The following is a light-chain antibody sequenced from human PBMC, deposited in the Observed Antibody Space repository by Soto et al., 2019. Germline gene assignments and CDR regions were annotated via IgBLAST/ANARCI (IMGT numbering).Light chain of an antibody. CDR2: GNN. CDR1: SSNLGAGYD. J-gene: IGLJ2*01. Sequence: QSVLTQPPSVSGTPGQRVSISCTGTSSNLGAGYDVHWYQQLPGAAPRLPIFGNNVRPSGVPDRFSGSKSGTSASLAITGRQAEDEAIYHGQSYDGSLATSILGAGTKLTVL. V-gene: IGLV1-40*01. CDR3: QSYDGSLATSI.